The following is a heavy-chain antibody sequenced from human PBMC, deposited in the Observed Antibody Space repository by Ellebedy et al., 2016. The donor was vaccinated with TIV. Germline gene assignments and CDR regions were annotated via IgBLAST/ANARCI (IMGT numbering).Heavy chain of an antibody. CDR1: GGSIDNSPYY. D-gene: IGHD3-9*01. CDR3: ARGVSGRYFP. J-gene: IGHJ5*02. V-gene: IGHV4-39*07. Sequence: SETLSLXXTVSGGSIDNSPYYWGWIRQPPEKGLEWIGSIYYTEVTYYNPSLKSRVTISVDTSKNQFSLKLSSVTAADTAVYYCARGVSGRYFPWGQGTLVTVSS. CDR2: IYYTEVT.